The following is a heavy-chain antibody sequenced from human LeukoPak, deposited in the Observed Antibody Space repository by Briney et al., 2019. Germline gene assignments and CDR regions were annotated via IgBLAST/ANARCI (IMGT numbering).Heavy chain of an antibody. CDR3: ARGGHLDDFWSGYYFY. V-gene: IGHV4-30-4*08. J-gene: IGHJ4*02. Sequence: PSQTLSLTCTVSGGSISSGDYYWSWIRQPPGQGLEWIGYIYYSGSTYYNPSLKSRVTISVDTSKNQFSLKLSSVTAADTAVYYCARGGHLDDFWSGYYFYWGQGTLVTVSS. D-gene: IGHD3-3*01. CDR1: GGSISSGDYY. CDR2: IYYSGST.